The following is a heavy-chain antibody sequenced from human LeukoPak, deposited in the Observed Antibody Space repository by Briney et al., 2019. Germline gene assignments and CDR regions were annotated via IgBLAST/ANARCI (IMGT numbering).Heavy chain of an antibody. Sequence: SQTLSLTCTVSGGSISSGGYYWSWIRQPPGKGLEWIGYIYHSGSTYYNPSLKSRVTISVDRSKNQFSLKLTSVTAADTAVYYCARTAYYYDSSGYYWYAFDIWGQGTMVTVSS. CDR1: GGSISSGGYY. J-gene: IGHJ3*02. CDR2: IYHSGST. V-gene: IGHV4-30-2*01. D-gene: IGHD3-22*01. CDR3: ARTAYYYDSSGYYWYAFDI.